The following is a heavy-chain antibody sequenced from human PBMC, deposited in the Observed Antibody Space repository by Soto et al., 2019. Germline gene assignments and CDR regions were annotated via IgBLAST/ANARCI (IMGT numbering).Heavy chain of an antibody. CDR2: ISSSSSTI. Sequence: EVQLVESGGGLVQPGGSLRLSCAASGFTFSSYSMNWVRQAPGKGLEWVSYISSSSSTIYYADSVKGRFTISRDNAKNHLYLQMNSLRAEDTAVYYCATVPVTTVNYYYYYMDVWGKGTTVTVSS. CDR3: ATVPVTTVNYYYYYMDV. CDR1: GFTFSSYS. D-gene: IGHD4-17*01. J-gene: IGHJ6*03. V-gene: IGHV3-48*01.